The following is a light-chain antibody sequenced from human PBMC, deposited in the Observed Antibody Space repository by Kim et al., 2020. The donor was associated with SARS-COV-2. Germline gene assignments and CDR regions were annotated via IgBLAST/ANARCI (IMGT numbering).Light chain of an antibody. Sequence: SVALGQTARITCGGNNIGSKHVHWYQQKPGQAPVLIIYRDTNRPSGIPERFSGSNSGNTATLTISRAQAGDEADYYCQVWDSNTGLFGGGTQLTVL. CDR2: RDT. CDR3: QVWDSNTGL. CDR1: NIGSKH. J-gene: IGLJ3*02. V-gene: IGLV3-9*01.